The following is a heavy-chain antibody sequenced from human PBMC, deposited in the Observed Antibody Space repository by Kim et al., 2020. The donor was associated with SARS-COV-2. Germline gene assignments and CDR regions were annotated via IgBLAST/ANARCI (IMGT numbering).Heavy chain of an antibody. D-gene: IGHD3-22*01. CDR2: ISGSGGST. CDR3: AKDLITDDSSGYYYSPKHFDY. CDR1: GFTFSSYA. J-gene: IGHJ4*02. Sequence: GGSLRLSCAASGFTFSSYAMSWVRQAPGKGLEWVSAISGSGGSTYYADSVKGRFTISRDNSKNTLYLQMNSLRAEDTAVYYCAKDLITDDSSGYYYSPKHFDYWGQGTLVTVSS. V-gene: IGHV3-23*01.